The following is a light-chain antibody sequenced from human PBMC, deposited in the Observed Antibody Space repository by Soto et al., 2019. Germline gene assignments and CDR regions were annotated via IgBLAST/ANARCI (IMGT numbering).Light chain of an antibody. V-gene: IGLV3-21*04. J-gene: IGLJ2*01. CDR3: QVWDISSNHVV. CDR1: NIGSKS. CDR2: YDS. Sequence: VLTQPPSVSVAPGKTARITCGGNNIGSKSVHWYQQKAGQAPILAMYYDSDRPSGIPERFSGSNSGNTATLTISTVEAGDEADYYCQVWDISSNHVVFGGGTKVTVL.